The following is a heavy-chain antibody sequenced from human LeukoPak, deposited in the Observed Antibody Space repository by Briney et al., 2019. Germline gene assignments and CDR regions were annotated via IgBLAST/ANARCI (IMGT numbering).Heavy chain of an antibody. CDR1: GYTFFNYG. Sequence: ASVKISCKASGYTFFNYGISWVRQAPGQGLEWIGWISAYDGNTNYAQKLQDRVTVTRDISTSTAYMELRSLRSDDTAVYYCGRDGVVTSYYFDYWGQGTLVTVSS. D-gene: IGHD3-3*01. CDR3: GRDGVVTSYYFDY. J-gene: IGHJ4*02. CDR2: ISAYDGNT. V-gene: IGHV1-18*01.